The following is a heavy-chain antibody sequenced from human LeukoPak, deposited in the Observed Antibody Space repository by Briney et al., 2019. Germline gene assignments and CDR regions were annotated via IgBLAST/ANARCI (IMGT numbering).Heavy chain of an antibody. D-gene: IGHD3-10*01. CDR1: GLTFSSYG. CDR2: IWYDGSNK. V-gene: IGHV3-33*01. J-gene: IGHJ4*02. CDR3: CRTNGSGSYWFVDY. Sequence: GGSLRLSCAASGLTFSSYGMHWVRQAPGKGLEWVAVIWYDGSNKYYADSVKGRFTISRDNSKNTLYLQMNSLRAEDTAVYYCCRTNGSGSYWFVDYWGQGTLVTVSS.